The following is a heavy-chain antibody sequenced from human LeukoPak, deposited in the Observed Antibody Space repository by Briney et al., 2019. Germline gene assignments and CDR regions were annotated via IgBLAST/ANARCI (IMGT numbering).Heavy chain of an antibody. J-gene: IGHJ4*02. D-gene: IGHD3-10*01. CDR3: ARDLVLGSGSYGN. V-gene: IGHV3-74*01. CDR2: IRGDGYDT. CDR1: GFSFSTHW. Sequence: GGSLRLSCEASGFSFSTHWMHWVRQVPGKGLVWVSRIRGDGYDTNYADSVRGRFTISRDNVRNTVYLQMSSLRAEDTAVYYCARDLVLGSGSYGNWGQGTLVTVSS.